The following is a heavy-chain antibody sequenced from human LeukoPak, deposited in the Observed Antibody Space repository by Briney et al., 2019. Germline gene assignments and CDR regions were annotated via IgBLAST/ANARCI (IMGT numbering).Heavy chain of an antibody. CDR2: ISSSSSTI. CDR3: ARDLWFGEFVNWFDP. Sequence: GGSLRLSCAASGFTFSSYAMSWVRQAPGKGLEWVSYISSSSSTIYYADSVKGRFTISRDNAKNSLYLQMNSLRDEDTAVYYCARDLWFGEFVNWFDPWGQGTLVTVSS. CDR1: GFTFSSYA. D-gene: IGHD3-10*01. J-gene: IGHJ5*02. V-gene: IGHV3-48*02.